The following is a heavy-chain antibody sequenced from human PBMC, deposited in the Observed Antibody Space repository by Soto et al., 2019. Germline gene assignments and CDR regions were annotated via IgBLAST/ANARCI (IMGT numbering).Heavy chain of an antibody. J-gene: IGHJ4*02. CDR2: IYHSGST. Sequence: PSETRSLTCAVSGGSISRGGYSWSWIRQPPGKGLEWIGYIYHSGSTYYNPSLKSRVTISVDRSKNQFSLKLSSVTAADTAVYYCARAMTTVTTIDYWGQGTLVTVSS. CDR1: GGSISRGGYS. CDR3: ARAMTTVTTIDY. D-gene: IGHD4-17*01. V-gene: IGHV4-30-2*01.